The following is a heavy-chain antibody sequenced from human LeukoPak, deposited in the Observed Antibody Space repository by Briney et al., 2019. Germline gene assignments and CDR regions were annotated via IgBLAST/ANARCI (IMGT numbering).Heavy chain of an antibody. CDR3: ARSAGRVLLPLY. CDR1: GFTFSSYW. V-gene: IGHV3-7*01. D-gene: IGHD2-15*01. CDR2: IKQDGREK. J-gene: IGHJ4*02. Sequence: GGSLRLSCAASGFTFSSYWMSWVRQAPGKGLEWVANIKQDGREKYYVGSVKGGFTISRDNAKNSLYLQRNSLSAEDTAEYYCARSAGRVLLPLYWAQGTLVTVSS.